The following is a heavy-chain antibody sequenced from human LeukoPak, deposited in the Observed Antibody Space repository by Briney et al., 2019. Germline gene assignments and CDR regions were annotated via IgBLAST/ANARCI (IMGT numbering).Heavy chain of an antibody. CDR3: ARGPVQGYYDFWSGYYPNYYYGMDV. CDR2: IYYSGST. J-gene: IGHJ6*02. Sequence: PSETLSLTCTVSGGSVSSGSYYWSWIRQPPGKGLEWIGYIYYSGSTNYNPSLKSRVTISVDTSKNQFSLKLSSVTAADTAVYYCARGPVQGYYDFWSGYYPNYYYGMDVWGQGTTVTVSS. V-gene: IGHV4-61*01. D-gene: IGHD3-3*01. CDR1: GGSVSSGSYY.